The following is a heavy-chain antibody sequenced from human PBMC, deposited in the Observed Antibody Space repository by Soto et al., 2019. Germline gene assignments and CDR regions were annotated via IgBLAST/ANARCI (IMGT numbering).Heavy chain of an antibody. D-gene: IGHD3-10*01. V-gene: IGHV3-48*01. Sequence: EVQLVESGGGLVQPGGSLRLSCAASGFTFSSYNMNWVRQAPGKGLEWVSYISSSSSTIYYADSVKGRFTISRDNATNSLYLQMNSMSAGETAVYDWASIYYGSGYPLGDWGKGNAVTVSS. CDR1: GFTFSSYN. J-gene: IGHJ4*02. CDR3: ASIYYGSGYPLGD. CDR2: ISSSSSTI.